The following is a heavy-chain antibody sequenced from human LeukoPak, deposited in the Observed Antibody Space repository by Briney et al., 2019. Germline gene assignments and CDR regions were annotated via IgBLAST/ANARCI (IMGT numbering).Heavy chain of an antibody. J-gene: IGHJ4*02. CDR2: IYYSGST. CDR1: GGSISSYY. Sequence: SETLSLTCTVSGGSISSYYWSWIRQPPGKGLDWIGYIYYSGSTNYNPSLKSRVTISVDTSKNQSSLKLSSVTAADTAVYYCARDRGAVADDFDYWGQGTLVTVSS. D-gene: IGHD6-19*01. V-gene: IGHV4-59*01. CDR3: ARDRGAVADDFDY.